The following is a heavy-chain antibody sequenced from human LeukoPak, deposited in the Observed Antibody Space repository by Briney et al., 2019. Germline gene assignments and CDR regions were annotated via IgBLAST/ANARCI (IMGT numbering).Heavy chain of an antibody. J-gene: IGHJ4*02. D-gene: IGHD5-18*01. V-gene: IGHV1-2*02. CDR3: ARGTGEGYTYGRYYFDY. Sequence: GASVKVSCKASGYTFTGYYMHWVRQAPGQGLEWMGWINPNSGDTNYAQKFQGRVTMTRDTSISTAYMELSRLRSDDTAVYYCARGTGEGYTYGRYYFDYWGQGTLVTVSS. CDR2: INPNSGDT. CDR1: GYTFTGYY.